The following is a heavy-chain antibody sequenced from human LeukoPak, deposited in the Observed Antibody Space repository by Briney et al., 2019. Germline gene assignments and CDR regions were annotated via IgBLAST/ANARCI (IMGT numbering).Heavy chain of an antibody. J-gene: IGHJ4*02. CDR2: LKSQTDGGTT. CDR1: GFTFSNTW. D-gene: IGHD2-2*01. Sequence: PGGSLRLSCVASGFTFSNTWMSWVRQAPGKGLEWVGRLKSQTDGGTTDYAAPVGGRSTISRDDSKNTLYLQMDSLKTDDTAVYYCATGPEPAAMVFDFWGQGTLVTVSS. V-gene: IGHV3-15*01. CDR3: ATGPEPAAMVFDF.